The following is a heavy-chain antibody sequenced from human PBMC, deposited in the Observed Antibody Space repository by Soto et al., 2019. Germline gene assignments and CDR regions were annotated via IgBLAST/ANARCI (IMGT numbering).Heavy chain of an antibody. Sequence: PSETLSLTCTVSGGSISSRDYYWGWIRQPPGKGLEWIGSIYYSGSAHYDPSLKSRVTISVDTSTNQYSLKLNSVTAADTAVYYCARHSAAIFRSFDPWGQGALVTVSS. D-gene: IGHD3-3*01. CDR2: IYYSGSA. V-gene: IGHV4-39*01. CDR1: GGSISSRDYY. J-gene: IGHJ5*02. CDR3: ARHSAAIFRSFDP.